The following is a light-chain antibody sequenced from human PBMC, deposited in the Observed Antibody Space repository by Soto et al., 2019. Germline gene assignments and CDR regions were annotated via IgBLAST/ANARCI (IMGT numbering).Light chain of an antibody. V-gene: IGKV3D-15*01. CDR1: QSVSSY. CDR2: DAS. Sequence: EIMMTQSPATLSVSPGDRATLSCRASQSVSSYLAWYQQKPGQAPRLLIYDASNRATGIPARFSGTGSGTEFTLTINSLQAEDSAVYYCQQYYNWPRTFGQGTRLEIK. CDR3: QQYYNWPRT. J-gene: IGKJ5*01.